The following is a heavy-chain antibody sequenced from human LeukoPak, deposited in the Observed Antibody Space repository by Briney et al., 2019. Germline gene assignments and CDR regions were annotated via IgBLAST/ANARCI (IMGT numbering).Heavy chain of an antibody. CDR1: GFTFSSYE. CDR2: ISSSGRTI. J-gene: IGHJ4*02. V-gene: IGHV3-48*03. Sequence: GGSLRLSCVASGFTFSSYEMIWVRQAPGKGLEWVSYISSSGRTIFYADSVKGRFTVSRDNAKNSLYLQMNSLRAEDTAVYYCVRRYCSSSSCTLDSWGQGTLVTVSS. D-gene: IGHD2-15*01. CDR3: VRRYCSSSSCTLDS.